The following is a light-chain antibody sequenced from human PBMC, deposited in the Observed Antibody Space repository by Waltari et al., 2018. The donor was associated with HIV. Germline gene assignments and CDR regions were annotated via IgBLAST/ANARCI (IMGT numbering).Light chain of an antibody. CDR1: SSNIGSFY. CDR2: RNN. CDR3: AAWTDSLRGVV. J-gene: IGLJ2*01. V-gene: IGLV1-47*01. Sequence: QSVLTQPPSASGTPGQRVTISCSGSSSNIGSFYVYWYQQLPGSAPKLLIDRNNLRPSGVPDRFSGSTSAASASLAISGLRSEDEADYYCAAWTDSLRGVVFGGGTKLSVL.